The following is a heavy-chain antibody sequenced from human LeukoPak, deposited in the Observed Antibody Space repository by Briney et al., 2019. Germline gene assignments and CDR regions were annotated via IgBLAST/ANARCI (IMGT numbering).Heavy chain of an antibody. V-gene: IGHV4-4*02. Sequence: SETLSLTCAVSGGSISSSNWWSWVRQSPGKGLEWIGEMYHSGSSNYNPSLKSRVTISVDKSKNQFSLKLSSVTAADTALYYCAVSSGWYKIDYWGQGTLVTVSS. CDR3: AVSSGWYKIDY. J-gene: IGHJ4*02. D-gene: IGHD6-19*01. CDR2: MYHSGSS. CDR1: GGSISSSNW.